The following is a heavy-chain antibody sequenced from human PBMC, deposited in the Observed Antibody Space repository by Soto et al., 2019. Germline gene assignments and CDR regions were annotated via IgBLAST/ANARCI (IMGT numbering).Heavy chain of an antibody. Sequence: SETLSLTCTVSGGSISSYYWSWIRQPPGKGLEWIGYIYYSGSTNYNPSLKSRVTISVDTSKNQFSLKLSSVTAADTAVYYCARQGGRIFQIYFDYWGQGTLVTVSS. CDR3: ARQGGRIFQIYFDY. CDR2: IYYSGST. J-gene: IGHJ4*02. CDR1: GGSISSYY. V-gene: IGHV4-59*08. D-gene: IGHD3-3*02.